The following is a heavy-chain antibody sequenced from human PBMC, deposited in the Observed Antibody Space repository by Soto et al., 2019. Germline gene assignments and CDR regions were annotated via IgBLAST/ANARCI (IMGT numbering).Heavy chain of an antibody. CDR1: GASISGSYYY. Sequence: KPSETPSLTCAVSGASISGSYYYWAWLRQSPGKGPEWIGSVFYTGFTSYNPSLESRVSVSVDTSKSQFSLKLSAVTAADTAVYYCATSQKGYNWNYFDHWGQGALVTVSS. V-gene: IGHV4-39*05. CDR3: ATSQKGYNWNYFDH. D-gene: IGHD1-20*01. J-gene: IGHJ4*02. CDR2: VFYTGFT.